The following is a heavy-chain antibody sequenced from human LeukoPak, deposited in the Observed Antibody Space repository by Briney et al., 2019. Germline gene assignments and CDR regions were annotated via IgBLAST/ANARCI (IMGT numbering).Heavy chain of an antibody. CDR2: IIPILGIA. CDR3: ARGETGLTI. V-gene: IGHV1-69*04. CDR1: GGTFSSYA. J-gene: IGHJ4*02. Sequence: SVKVSCKASGGTFSSYAISWVRQAPGQGLEWMGRIIPILGIANYAQKFQGRVTMTTDTSTSTAYMELRSLRSDDTAVYFCARGETGLTIWGQGTLVSVSS. D-gene: IGHD1-1*01.